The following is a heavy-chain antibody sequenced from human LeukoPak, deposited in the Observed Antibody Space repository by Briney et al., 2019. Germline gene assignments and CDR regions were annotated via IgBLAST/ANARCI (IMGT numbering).Heavy chain of an antibody. CDR2: ISSSGSTI. D-gene: IGHD6-19*01. J-gene: IGHJ5*02. CDR3: ARPGASGWYKDNWFDP. V-gene: IGHV3-11*01. CDR1: GFTFSDYY. Sequence: GGSLRLSCAAPGFTFSDYYMSWIRQAPGKGLEWVSYISSSGSTIYYADSVKGRFTISRDNAKNSLYLQMNSLRAEDTAVYYCARPGASGWYKDNWFDPWGRGTLVTVSS.